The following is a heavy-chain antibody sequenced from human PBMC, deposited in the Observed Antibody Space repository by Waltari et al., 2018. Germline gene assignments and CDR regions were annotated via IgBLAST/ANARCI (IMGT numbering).Heavy chain of an antibody. CDR1: GFIFGNVW. Sequence: EVHLVESGGGSVQPGGSLRLSCAASGFIFGNVWMHWVRQVPGKGLVWVSRINDDGSTISYADSVKGRFTISRDNAKNTLYLQMDSLRVEDTAVYYCTRTLVGPNPFENWGQGTLVTVSS. J-gene: IGHJ4*02. CDR2: INDDGSTI. CDR3: TRTLVGPNPFEN. D-gene: IGHD1-26*01. V-gene: IGHV3-74*01.